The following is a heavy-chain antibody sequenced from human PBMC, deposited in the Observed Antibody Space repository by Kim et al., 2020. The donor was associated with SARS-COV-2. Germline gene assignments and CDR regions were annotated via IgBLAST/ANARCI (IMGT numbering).Heavy chain of an antibody. CDR3: ARDQRGEITIFGVVITRYYRDV. CDR2: ISAYNGNT. V-gene: IGHV1-18*01. CDR1: GYTFTSYG. Sequence: ASVKVSCKASGYTFTSYGISWVRQAPGQGLEWMGWISAYNGNTNYAQKLQGRVTMTTDTSTSTAYMELRSLRSDDTAVYYCARDQRGEITIFGVVITRYYRDVWGKGTTVTVSS. J-gene: IGHJ6*03. D-gene: IGHD3-3*01.